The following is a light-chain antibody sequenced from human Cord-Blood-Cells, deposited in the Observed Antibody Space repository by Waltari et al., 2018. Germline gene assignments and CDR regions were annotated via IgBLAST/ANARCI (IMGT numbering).Light chain of an antibody. J-gene: IGLJ1*01. CDR3: CSYAGSYTFYV. CDR2: DVS. Sequence: QSALTQPRSVSGSPGQSVNISCTGTSSDVGGYNYVSWYQQHPGKAPKLMICDVSKRPSGVPDRFSGSKSGNTASLTISGLQAEDEADYYCCSYAGSYTFYVFGTGTKVTVL. CDR1: SSDVGGYNY. V-gene: IGLV2-11*01.